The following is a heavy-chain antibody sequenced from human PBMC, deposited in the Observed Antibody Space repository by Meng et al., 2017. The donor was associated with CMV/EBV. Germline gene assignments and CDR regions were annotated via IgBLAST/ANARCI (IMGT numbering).Heavy chain of an antibody. CDR2: IIPILGIA. V-gene: IGHV1-69*10. Sequence: SVKVSCKASGGTFSSYAISWVRQAPGQGLEWMGGIIPILGIANYAQKFQGRVTITADKSTSTAYMELSSLRSEDTAVYYCARRLSTYDFWSGYSPRGMDVWGQGTTVTVSS. J-gene: IGHJ6*02. CDR3: ARRLSTYDFWSGYSPRGMDV. CDR1: GGTFSSYA. D-gene: IGHD3-3*01.